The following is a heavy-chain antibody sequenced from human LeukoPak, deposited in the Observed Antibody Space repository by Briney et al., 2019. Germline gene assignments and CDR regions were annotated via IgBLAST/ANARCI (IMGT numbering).Heavy chain of an antibody. D-gene: IGHD6-13*01. CDR1: GFNFNSYD. Sequence: GGSLRLSCAASGFNFNSYDMQWVRQSPGKGLEWVTFIRYDGSEKYYVDSVEGRFTISRDNSKNTLYLQMNSLRAEDTAAYYCATSVTGYSSPFYYWGQGTLVTVSP. J-gene: IGHJ4*02. V-gene: IGHV3-30*02. CDR2: IRYDGSEK. CDR3: ATSVTGYSSPFYY.